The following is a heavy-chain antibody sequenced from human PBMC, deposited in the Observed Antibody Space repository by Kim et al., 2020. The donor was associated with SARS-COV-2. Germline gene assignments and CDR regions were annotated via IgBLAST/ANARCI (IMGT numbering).Heavy chain of an antibody. CDR2: T. V-gene: IGHV4-59*01. D-gene: IGHD6-19*01. Sequence: TNYNPSLKSRVTISVDTSKNQFSLKLSSVTAADTAVYYCAIEAVAGTFDYWGQGTLVTVSS. CDR3: AIEAVAGTFDY. J-gene: IGHJ4*02.